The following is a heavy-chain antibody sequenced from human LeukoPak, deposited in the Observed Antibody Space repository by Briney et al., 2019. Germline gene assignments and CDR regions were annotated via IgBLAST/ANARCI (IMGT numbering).Heavy chain of an antibody. V-gene: IGHV3-30-3*01. CDR2: ISYDGSTK. D-gene: IGHD3-9*01. CDR3: ARGDILTGPYYFDY. CDR1: GFTFSSYA. Sequence: SGRSLRLSCAASGFTFSSYAMHWVRQAPGKGLEWVAVISYDGSTKYYADSVKGRFTISRDNSKNTLYLQINSLRPEDTAVYYCARGDILTGPYYFDYWGQGTLVTVSS. J-gene: IGHJ4*02.